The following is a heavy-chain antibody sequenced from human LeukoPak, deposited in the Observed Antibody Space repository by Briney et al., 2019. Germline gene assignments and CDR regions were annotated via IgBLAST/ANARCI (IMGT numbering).Heavy chain of an antibody. Sequence: SETLSLTCTVSGGSISSYYWSWIRQPPGKGLDWNGYIYTSGSTNYNPSLKSRVTISVDTSKNQFSLKLSSVTAADTAVYYCARLGGGNWNDGTFDYWGQGTLVTVSS. D-gene: IGHD1-1*01. CDR2: IYTSGST. CDR3: ARLGGGNWNDGTFDY. CDR1: GGSISSYY. V-gene: IGHV4-4*09. J-gene: IGHJ4*02.